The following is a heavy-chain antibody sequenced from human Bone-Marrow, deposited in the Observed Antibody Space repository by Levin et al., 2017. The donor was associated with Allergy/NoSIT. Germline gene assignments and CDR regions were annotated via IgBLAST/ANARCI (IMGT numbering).Heavy chain of an antibody. J-gene: IGHJ4*02. CDR3: VRCRFCTLGVCDPFDY. CDR2: LNPNSGNS. CDR1: GYTFTSYD. Sequence: ASVKVSCKASGYTFTSYDINWVRQAPGQGPEWMAWLNPNSGNSNSAPDFRGRVSLTRDTSINTAYMELRSLRSEDTAVYYCVRCRFCTLGVCDPFDYWGKGTLVTVSS. V-gene: IGHV1-8*01. D-gene: IGHD2-8*01.